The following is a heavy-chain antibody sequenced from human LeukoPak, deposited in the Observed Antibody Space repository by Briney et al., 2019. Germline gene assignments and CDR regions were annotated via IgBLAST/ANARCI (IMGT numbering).Heavy chain of an antibody. J-gene: IGHJ6*03. CDR3: ARDKTTVTNYYYYYYMDV. V-gene: IGHV4-31*03. Sequence: SQTLSLTCTVSGGSISSGGYYWSWIRQHPGKCLEWIGYIYYSGSTYYNPSLKSRVTISVDTSKNQFSLKLSSVTAADTAVYYCARDKTTVTNYYYYYYMDVWGKGTTVTVSS. D-gene: IGHD4-17*01. CDR2: IYYSGST. CDR1: GGSISSGGYY.